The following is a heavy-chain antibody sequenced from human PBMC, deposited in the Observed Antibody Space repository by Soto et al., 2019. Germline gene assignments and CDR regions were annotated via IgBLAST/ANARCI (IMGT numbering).Heavy chain of an antibody. V-gene: IGHV3-23*01. CDR2: ISGSGGST. CDR1: GFTFSSYA. CDR3: AKEVDFWSGYSHYFDY. Sequence: GGSLRLSCAASGFTFSSYAMSWVRQAPGKGLEWVSAISGSGGSTYYADSVKGRFTISRDNSKNTLYLQMNSLRAEDTAVYYCAKEVDFWSGYSHYFDYWGQGTLVTVS. D-gene: IGHD3-3*01. J-gene: IGHJ4*02.